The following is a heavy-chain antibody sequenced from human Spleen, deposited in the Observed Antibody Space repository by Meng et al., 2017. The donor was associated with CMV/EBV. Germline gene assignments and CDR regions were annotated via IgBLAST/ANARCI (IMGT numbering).Heavy chain of an antibody. Sequence: SETLSLTCTVSGDSVTFYYWSWIRQPPGKGLEWIGYIYYTGSTDYNPSLKSRVTISVDTSKNQFSLKLSSVTAADTTVYYCARDRVGSDAFDIWGQGTMVTVSS. V-gene: IGHV4-59*02. D-gene: IGHD2-2*01. CDR3: ARDRVGSDAFDI. J-gene: IGHJ3*02. CDR2: IYYTGST. CDR1: GDSVTFYY.